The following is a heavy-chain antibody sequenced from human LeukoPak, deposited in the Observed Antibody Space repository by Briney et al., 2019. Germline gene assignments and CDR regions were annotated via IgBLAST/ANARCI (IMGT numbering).Heavy chain of an antibody. J-gene: IGHJ4*02. Sequence: SETLSPTCTVSGDSIRSFYWSWIRQPPGKGLEWIGHIYYSRSTNYNPSLKSRVTISVDMSKNQFSLKMTSVNAADTAVYYCARDPGGSADYWGQGTLVTVSS. CDR2: IYYSRST. V-gene: IGHV4-59*01. CDR1: GDSIRSFY. CDR3: ARDPGGSADY. D-gene: IGHD2-15*01.